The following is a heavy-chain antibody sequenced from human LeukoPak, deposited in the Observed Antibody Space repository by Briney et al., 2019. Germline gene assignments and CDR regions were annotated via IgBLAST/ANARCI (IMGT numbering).Heavy chain of an antibody. J-gene: IGHJ4*02. V-gene: IGHV3-21*01. D-gene: IGHD2/OR15-2a*01. CDR1: GFTFSSYS. CDR3: ARKEAGTLIYDYYFDY. CDR2: ISSSSSYI. Sequence: GGSLRLSCAASGFTFSSYSMNWVRQAPGKGLEWVSSISSSSSYIYYADSVKGRFTISRDNAKNSLYLQMNSLRAEDTAVYYCARKEAGTLIYDYYFDYWGQGTLVTVSS.